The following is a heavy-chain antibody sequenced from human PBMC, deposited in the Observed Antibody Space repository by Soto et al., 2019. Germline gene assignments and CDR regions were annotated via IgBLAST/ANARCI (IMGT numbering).Heavy chain of an antibody. J-gene: IGHJ4*02. CDR1: GYSISNNNW. D-gene: IGHD6-19*01. V-gene: IGHV4-4*02. Sequence: SETLSLTCAFSGYSISNNNWLSWVRQPPGKGLEWIGEIHHSGSTNYNPSLKSRVTISLDKSKNEFSLKVSSVTAADTAVYYCARAGRAVDFDYWGQGALVTVSS. CDR2: IHHSGST. CDR3: ARAGRAVDFDY.